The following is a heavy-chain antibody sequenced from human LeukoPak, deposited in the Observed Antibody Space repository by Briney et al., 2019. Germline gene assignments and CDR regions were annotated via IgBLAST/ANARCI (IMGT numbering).Heavy chain of an antibody. V-gene: IGHV4-34*01. Sequence: PSETLSLTCAVYGRSFSGYFWSWFRQPPSKGLEWIGEINHSGSTNYNPSLESRVTISEDTSKNQFSLKLSSVTAADTAVYYCARGPPRDFGSSGSYFNYWGQGTLVTVSS. D-gene: IGHD3-22*01. CDR2: INHSGST. CDR3: ARGPPRDFGSSGSYFNY. J-gene: IGHJ4*02. CDR1: GRSFSGYF.